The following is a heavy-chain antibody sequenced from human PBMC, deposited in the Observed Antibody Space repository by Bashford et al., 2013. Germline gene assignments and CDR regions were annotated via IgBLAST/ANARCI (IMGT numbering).Heavy chain of an antibody. D-gene: IGHD5-24*01. V-gene: IGHV5-51*01. Sequence: GESLKISCKGSGYSFTSYWIGWVRQMPGKGLEWMGIIYPGDSDTRYSPSFQGQVIMSADKSTTTAYLQWRGLKASDSAVYYCARRAEMAFDYWGQGTLVTVSS. CDR3: ARRAEMAFDY. CDR1: GYSFTSYW. J-gene: IGHJ4*02. CDR2: IYPGDSDT.